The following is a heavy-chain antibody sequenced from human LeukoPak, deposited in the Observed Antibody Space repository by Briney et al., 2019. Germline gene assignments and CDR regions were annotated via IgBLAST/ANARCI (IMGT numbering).Heavy chain of an antibody. V-gene: IGHV1-69*05. Sequence: SVKVSCKASGGTFSSYAISWVRQAPGQELEWMGGIIPIFGTANYAQKFQGRVTITTDESTSTAYMELSSLRSEDTAVYYCARGRYYYDSSGYYPRHYFDYWGQGTLVTVSS. CDR1: GGTFSSYA. J-gene: IGHJ4*02. D-gene: IGHD3-22*01. CDR3: ARGRYYYDSSGYYPRHYFDY. CDR2: IIPIFGTA.